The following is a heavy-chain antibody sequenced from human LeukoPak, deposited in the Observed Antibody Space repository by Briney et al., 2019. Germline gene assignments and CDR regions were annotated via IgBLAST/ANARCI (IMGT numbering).Heavy chain of an antibody. J-gene: IGHJ4*02. V-gene: IGHV3-30-3*01. CDR3: ARDVAVAGTRIFDY. Sequence: GRSLRLSCAASGFTFSSYAMHWVRQAPGKGLEWVAVISYDGSNKYYADSVKGRFTISRDNSKNTLYLQMNSLRAEDTAVYYCARDVAVAGTRIFDYWGQGTLVAVSS. CDR2: ISYDGSNK. D-gene: IGHD6-19*01. CDR1: GFTFSSYA.